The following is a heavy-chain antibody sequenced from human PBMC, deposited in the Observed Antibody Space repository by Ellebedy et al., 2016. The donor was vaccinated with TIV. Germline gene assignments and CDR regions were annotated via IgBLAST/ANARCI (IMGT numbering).Heavy chain of an antibody. J-gene: IGHJ4*02. V-gene: IGHV3-23*01. D-gene: IGHD3-22*01. CDR2: ISGGGDST. Sequence: GESLKIFCAASGFTFSSFAMHWVRQAPGKGLEWLSVISGGGDSTYHADSVKGRFTITRDNSKNTLYLQMDRLRAEDTAVYYCAKGTSSGFNYDRVGSEYWGQGALVTVSS. CDR3: AKGTSSGFNYDRVGSEY. CDR1: GFTFSSFA.